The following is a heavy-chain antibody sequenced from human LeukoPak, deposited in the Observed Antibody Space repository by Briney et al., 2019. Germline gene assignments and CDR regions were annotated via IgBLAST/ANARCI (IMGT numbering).Heavy chain of an antibody. V-gene: IGHV4-39*01. J-gene: IGHJ6*03. Sequence: SETLSLTCTVSGGSISSSSYYWGWIRQPPGKGLEWIGSIYYSGSIYYNPSLKSRVTISVDTSKNQFSLKLSSVTAADTAVYYCARLEGCSSTSCYRYYYYYMDVWGKGTTVTVSS. D-gene: IGHD2-2*02. CDR3: ARLEGCSSTSCYRYYYYYMDV. CDR1: GGSISSSSYY. CDR2: IYYSGSI.